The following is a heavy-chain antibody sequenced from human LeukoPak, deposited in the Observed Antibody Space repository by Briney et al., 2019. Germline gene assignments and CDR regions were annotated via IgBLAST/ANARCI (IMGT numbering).Heavy chain of an antibody. CDR2: IKNRADGGTP. D-gene: IGHD3-22*01. CDR3: ATQGLLDAFDI. V-gene: IGHV3-15*01. J-gene: IGHJ3*02. Sequence: PRWSLRLSCAASGFTFSDAWMIWVRQAPGKGLEWVGRIKNRADGGTPDYAAPVTARFTISRDDSNGTLFLQMNSLTTEDTAVYYCATQGLLDAFDIWGQGTMVIVSS. CDR1: GFTFSDAW.